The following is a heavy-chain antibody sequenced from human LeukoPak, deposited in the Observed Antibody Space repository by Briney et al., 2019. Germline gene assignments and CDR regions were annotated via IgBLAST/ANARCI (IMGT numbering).Heavy chain of an antibody. CDR1: GFTFSSYA. Sequence: PGGSLRLSCAASGFTFSSYAMSWVRQAPGKGLEWVSAISGSGGSTYYADSVKGRFTISRDNSKNTLYLQMNSLRAEDTAVYYCAKRKAVAGTPPGGPDDYWGQGTLVTVSS. CDR2: ISGSGGST. V-gene: IGHV3-23*01. CDR3: AKRKAVAGTPPGGPDDY. J-gene: IGHJ4*02. D-gene: IGHD6-19*01.